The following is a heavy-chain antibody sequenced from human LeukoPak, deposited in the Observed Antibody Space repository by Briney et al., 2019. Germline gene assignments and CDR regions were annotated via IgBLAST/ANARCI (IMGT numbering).Heavy chain of an antibody. V-gene: IGHV3-48*03. Sequence: GGSLRLSCAASGFTFSSYAMNWVRQAPGKGLEWVSYISHTGSANSYADSVKGRFTISRDNAKNSLFLQMNSLRAEDTAVYYCAKDLWYSSSFADQNWFDPWGQGTLVTVSS. J-gene: IGHJ5*02. CDR1: GFTFSSYA. D-gene: IGHD6-13*01. CDR2: ISHTGSAN. CDR3: AKDLWYSSSFADQNWFDP.